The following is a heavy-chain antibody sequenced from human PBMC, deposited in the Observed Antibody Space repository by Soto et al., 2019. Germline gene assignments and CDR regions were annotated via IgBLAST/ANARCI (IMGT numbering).Heavy chain of an antibody. J-gene: IGHJ6*02. CDR2: INTDASST. Sequence: GGSRRLSCAASGFTFSSYWMHWVRQAPGKGLVWVSRINTDASSTSYADSVKGRFTISRDNTKNTLYLQMNSLRVEDTAVYFCARSATGEAPYYYYGMDVWGQGTTVTVSS. D-gene: IGHD2-15*01. CDR1: GFTFSSYW. CDR3: ARSATGEAPYYYYGMDV. V-gene: IGHV3-74*01.